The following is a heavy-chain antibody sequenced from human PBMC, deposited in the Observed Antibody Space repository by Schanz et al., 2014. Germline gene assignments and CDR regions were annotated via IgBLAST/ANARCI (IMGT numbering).Heavy chain of an antibody. CDR3: ATAEDASGSYGLPACGV. J-gene: IGHJ6*02. Sequence: QVQLVQSGAEVKKPGASVKVSCKASGYTFIDYYMHWVRQAPGQGLEWMGGLDLEDGEIVYAEQLKGRVTMTEDTSTDTAYMELSSLRSQDTAVYYCATAEDASGSYGLPACGVWGQGTTVIVSS. CDR1: GYTFIDYY. V-gene: IGHV1-24*01. CDR2: LDLEDGEI. D-gene: IGHD3-10*01.